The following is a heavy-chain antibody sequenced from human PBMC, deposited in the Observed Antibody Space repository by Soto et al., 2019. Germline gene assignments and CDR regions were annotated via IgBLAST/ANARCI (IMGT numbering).Heavy chain of an antibody. V-gene: IGHV3-21*01. Sequence: PGGSLRLSCAASGFTFSSYSMNWVRQAPGKGLEWVSSISSSSSYIYYADSVKGRFTISRDNAKNSLYLQMNSLRAEDTAVYYCARDRGQFPVSLGYWGQGTLVTVS. J-gene: IGHJ4*02. CDR2: ISSSSSYI. CDR1: GFTFSSYS. CDR3: ARDRGQFPVSLGY. D-gene: IGHD3-10*01.